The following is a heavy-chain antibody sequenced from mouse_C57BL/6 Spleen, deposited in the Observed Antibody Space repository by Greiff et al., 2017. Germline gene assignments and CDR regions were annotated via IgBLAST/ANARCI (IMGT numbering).Heavy chain of an antibody. CDR2: INPSNGGT. D-gene: IGHD2-4*01. V-gene: IGHV1-53*01. CDR1: GYTFTSYW. CDR3: ARESTVYYDYDSRVFPFAY. J-gene: IGHJ3*01. Sequence: QVQLQQPGTELVKPGASVKLSCKASGYTFTSYWMHWVKQWPGQGLEWIGNINPSNGGTNYNEKFKSKATLTVDKSSSTAWRQSSSMTSEDSAVYYCARESTVYYDYDSRVFPFAYWGQGTLVTVSA.